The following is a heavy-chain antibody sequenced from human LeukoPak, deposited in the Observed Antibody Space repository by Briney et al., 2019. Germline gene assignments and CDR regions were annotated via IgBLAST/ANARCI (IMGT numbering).Heavy chain of an antibody. J-gene: IGHJ6*03. D-gene: IGHD5-12*01. CDR3: ARDEIVATTKANYYYYMDV. CDR2: ISSSGSTI. V-gene: IGHV3-11*04. Sequence: GGSLRLSCADSGSNFEDYGMSWARQAPGKGLEWVSYISSSGSTIYYADSVKGRFTISRDNAKNSLYLQMNSLRAEDTAVYYCARDEIVATTKANYYYYMDVWGKGTTVTISS. CDR1: GSNFEDYG.